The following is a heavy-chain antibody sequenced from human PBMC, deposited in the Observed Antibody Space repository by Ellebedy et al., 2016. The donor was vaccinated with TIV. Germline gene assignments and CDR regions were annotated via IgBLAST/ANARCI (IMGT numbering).Heavy chain of an antibody. CDR3: AKDMGAGKEA. V-gene: IGHV3-20*04. CDR2: INWNGGST. CDR1: GFTFSSYG. Sequence: GGSLRLSCAASGFTFSSYGMSWVRQAPGKGLEWVSGINWNGGSTGYADSVKGRFTISRDNAKNSLYLQMNSLRTEDTALYYCAKDMGAGKEAWGQGTMVTVSS. D-gene: IGHD6-13*01. J-gene: IGHJ3*01.